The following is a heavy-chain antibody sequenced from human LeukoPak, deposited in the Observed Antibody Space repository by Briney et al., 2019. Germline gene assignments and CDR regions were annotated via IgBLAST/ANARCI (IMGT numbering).Heavy chain of an antibody. CDR2: ISYSGNT. Sequence: SETLSLTCTVSGVSISSGDYHWNWIRQPPGRGLEWIGYISYSGNTYYNPSLKSRLTISLDTSRSQISLRLSSVTAADTAVYYCAREKVPENNYYYGMDVWGQGTTVTVSS. D-gene: IGHD2-2*01. CDR1: GVSISSGDYH. CDR3: AREKVPENNYYYGMDV. J-gene: IGHJ6*02. V-gene: IGHV4-30-4*01.